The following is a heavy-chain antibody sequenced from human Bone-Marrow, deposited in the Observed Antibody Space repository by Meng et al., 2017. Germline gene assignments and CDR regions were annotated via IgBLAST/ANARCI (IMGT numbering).Heavy chain of an antibody. D-gene: IGHD1-1*01. V-gene: IGHV3-30*04. Sequence: VKGVESGGGVVRPGRSLRLSWEASGFTFRRYAMHWSCQATGKALEWVAVISYDGSNKYYEEPVKGRFTISRDNSKDPVFLQMNSLSIADTAVYYCAREIGGTTPDYWGQGTLVTVSS. J-gene: IGHJ4*02. CDR3: AREIGGTTPDY. CDR1: GFTFRRYA. CDR2: ISYDGSNK.